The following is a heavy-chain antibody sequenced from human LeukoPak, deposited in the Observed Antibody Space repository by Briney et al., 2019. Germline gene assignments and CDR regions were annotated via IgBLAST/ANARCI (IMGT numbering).Heavy chain of an antibody. V-gene: IGHV4-34*01. D-gene: IGHD6-19*01. J-gene: IGHJ4*02. CDR2: INHSGST. CDR3: ARAGYSSGWYIRGGYYFDY. Sequence: SETLSLTCAVYGGSFSGYYWNWIRQPPGKGLEWIGEINHSGSTNYNPSLKSRVTISVDTSKNQFSLKLSSVTAADTAVYYCARAGYSSGWYIRGGYYFDYWGQGTLVTVSS. CDR1: GGSFSGYY.